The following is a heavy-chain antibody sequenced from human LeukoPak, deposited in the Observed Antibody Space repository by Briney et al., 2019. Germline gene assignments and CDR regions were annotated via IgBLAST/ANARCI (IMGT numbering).Heavy chain of an antibody. V-gene: IGHV4-30-2*01. CDR2: IYHSGST. CDR1: GGSISSGGYS. CDR3: ARVDYYGSGSYSDY. Sequence: SQTLSLTCAVSGGSISSGGYSWSWIRQPPGKGLEWIGYIYHSGSTYYNPSLKSRVTISVDTSKNQFSLKLSSVTAADTAVYYCARVDYYGSGSYSDYWGQGTLVTVSS. J-gene: IGHJ4*02. D-gene: IGHD3-10*01.